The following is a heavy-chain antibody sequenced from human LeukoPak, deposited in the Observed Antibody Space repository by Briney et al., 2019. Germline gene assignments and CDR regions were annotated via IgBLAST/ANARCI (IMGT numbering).Heavy chain of an antibody. CDR3: ARVLAARAPYNWFDP. V-gene: IGHV4-31*03. J-gene: IGHJ5*02. D-gene: IGHD6-6*01. CDR2: IYYSGST. Sequence: SETLSLTCTVSGGSISSGGYYWSWIRQRPGKGLEWIGYIYYSGSTYYNPSLKSRVTISVDTPKNQFSLKLSSVTAADTAVYYCARVLAARAPYNWFDPWGQGTLVTVSS. CDR1: GGSISSGGYY.